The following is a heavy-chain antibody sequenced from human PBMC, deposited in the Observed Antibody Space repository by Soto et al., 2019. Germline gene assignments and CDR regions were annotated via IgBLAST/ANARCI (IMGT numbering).Heavy chain of an antibody. D-gene: IGHD3-10*01. CDR2: ISAYNGNT. J-gene: IGHJ4*02. V-gene: IGHV1-18*01. CDR3: ARDHKRSGVMVRVFDY. Sequence: ASVKVSCKASGYTFTSYGISWVRQAPGQGLEWMGWISAYNGNTNYAQKLQGRVTMTTDTSTSTAYMELRSLRSDDTAVYYCARDHKRSGVMVRVFDYWGQGTLVTVSS. CDR1: GYTFTSYG.